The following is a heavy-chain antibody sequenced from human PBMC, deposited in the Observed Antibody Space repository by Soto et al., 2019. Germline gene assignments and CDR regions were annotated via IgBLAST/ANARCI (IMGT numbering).Heavy chain of an antibody. J-gene: IGHJ6*03. Sequence: EVQLVESGGGLVQPGGSLRLSCAASGFTFSSYSMNWVRQAPGKGLEWVSYISSSSSTIYYADSVKGRFTISRDNAKNSLYLQMNSLRAEDTAVYYCARVTHYYYYYMDVWGKGTTVTVSS. CDR1: GFTFSSYS. V-gene: IGHV3-48*01. CDR2: ISSSSSTI. CDR3: ARVTHYYYYYMDV.